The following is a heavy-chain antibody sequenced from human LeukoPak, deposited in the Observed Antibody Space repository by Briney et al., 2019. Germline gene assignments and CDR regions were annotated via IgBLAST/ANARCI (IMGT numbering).Heavy chain of an antibody. CDR3: AKQGRDWLRDYYYYMDV. CDR1: GFTFSSYG. Sequence: PGGSLRLSGAASGFTFSSYGMSWVRKAPGKGLEWGSSIGGRGGSAYYADSVKGRFTISRDNSKNTLYLRMNSLRAEDKDVYYCAKQGRDWLRDYYYYMDVWGKGTTVTISS. J-gene: IGHJ6*03. D-gene: IGHD3-9*01. CDR2: IGGRGGSA. V-gene: IGHV3-23*01.